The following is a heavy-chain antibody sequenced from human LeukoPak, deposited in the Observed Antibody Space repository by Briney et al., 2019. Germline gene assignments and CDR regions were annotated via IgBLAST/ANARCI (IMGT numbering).Heavy chain of an antibody. CDR3: ARDPKIVVVVAATFDY. D-gene: IGHD2-15*01. J-gene: IGHJ4*02. Sequence: GGSLRLSCAASGFTSSSYAMHWVRQAPGKGLEWVAVISYDGSNKYYADSVKGRFTISRDNSKNTLYLQMNSLRAEDTAVYYCARDPKIVVVVAATFDYWGQGTLVTVSS. V-gene: IGHV3-30-3*01. CDR2: ISYDGSNK. CDR1: GFTSSSYA.